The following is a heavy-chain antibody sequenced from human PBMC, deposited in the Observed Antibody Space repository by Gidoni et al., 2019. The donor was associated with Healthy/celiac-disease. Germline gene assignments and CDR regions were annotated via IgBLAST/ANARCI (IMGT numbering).Heavy chain of an antibody. CDR1: GFTFSSYA. Sequence: QVQLVESGGGVVQPGRSLSLSCAASGFTFSSYAMHGVRQAPGKGLEWVAVISYDGSNKYYADSVKGRFTISRDNSKNTLYLKMNSLRAEDTAVYYCARAKAVDYWGQGTLVTVSS. CDR3: ARAKAVDY. V-gene: IGHV3-30*04. J-gene: IGHJ4*02. D-gene: IGHD6-13*01. CDR2: ISYDGSNK.